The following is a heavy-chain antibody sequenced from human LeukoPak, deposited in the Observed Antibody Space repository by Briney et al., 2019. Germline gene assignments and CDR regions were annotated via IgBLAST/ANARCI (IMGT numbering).Heavy chain of an antibody. D-gene: IGHD2-15*01. V-gene: IGHV3-48*04. J-gene: IGHJ4*02. Sequence: PGGSLRLSCAASGFTFSSYSMNWVRQAPGKGLEWVSYISTSSSTIYYADSVKGRFTISRDNAKNSLYLQMNSLRAEDTAVYYCARDGEYCSGNRCYSGTVDYWGQGTLVTVSS. CDR1: GFTFSSYS. CDR3: ARDGEYCSGNRCYSGTVDY. CDR2: ISTSSSTI.